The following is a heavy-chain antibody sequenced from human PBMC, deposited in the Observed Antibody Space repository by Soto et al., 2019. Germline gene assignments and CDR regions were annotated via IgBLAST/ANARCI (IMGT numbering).Heavy chain of an antibody. CDR1: GGSISSGGYS. D-gene: IGHD4-17*01. CDR3: ARGRDDYGGNFWFDP. V-gene: IGHV4-30-2*01. CDR2: IYHSGST. J-gene: IGHJ5*02. Sequence: PSETLSLTCAVSGGSISSGGYSWSWIRQPPGKGLEWIGYIYHSGSTYYNPSLKSRVTISVDRSKNQFSLKLSSVTAADTAVYYCARGRDDYGGNFWFDPWGQGTLVTVSS.